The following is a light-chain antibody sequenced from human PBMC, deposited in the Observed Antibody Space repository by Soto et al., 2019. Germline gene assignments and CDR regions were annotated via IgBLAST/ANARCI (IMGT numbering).Light chain of an antibody. CDR1: QRISTW. CDR3: QQFHSFSPT. V-gene: IGKV1-5*01. CDR2: DGS. Sequence: DIQMTQSPSSLSASVGDRVTITCRASQRISTWLAWYQQKPGRAPKVLIYDGSTLYDGVPSRFSGSRSETEFTLTINSLQADDFATYYCQQFHSFSPTFGQGTKVDIK. J-gene: IGKJ1*01.